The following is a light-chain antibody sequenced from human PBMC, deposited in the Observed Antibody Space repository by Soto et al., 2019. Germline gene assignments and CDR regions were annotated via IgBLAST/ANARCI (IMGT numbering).Light chain of an antibody. Sequence: DIQLTQSPSFLSASVGDRVTITCRASQGISSNSVWYQQKPGKAPKLLIYVASILQSGVPSRFSGSGSGTEFSLTIRSLQPEDFAVYYCQQYNSYPLTFGGGTTVEIK. J-gene: IGKJ4*01. CDR1: QGISSN. V-gene: IGKV1-9*01. CDR2: VAS. CDR3: QQYNSYPLT.